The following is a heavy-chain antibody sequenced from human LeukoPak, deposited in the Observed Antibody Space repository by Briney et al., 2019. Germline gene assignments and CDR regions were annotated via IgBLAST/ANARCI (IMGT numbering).Heavy chain of an antibody. Sequence: PSHTLSLTCTVSGGSISSVDYYWSWIRQPPGKGLEWIGYIYYSGGTYYNPSLKSRVTISVDTSKNQFSLKLSSVTAADTAVYYCARDYGDYVLDYWGQGTLVTVSS. J-gene: IGHJ4*02. CDR2: IYYSGGT. V-gene: IGHV4-30-4*01. CDR1: GGSISSVDYY. CDR3: ARDYGDYVLDY. D-gene: IGHD4-17*01.